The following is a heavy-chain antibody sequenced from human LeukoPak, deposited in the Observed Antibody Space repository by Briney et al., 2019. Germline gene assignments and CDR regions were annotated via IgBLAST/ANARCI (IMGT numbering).Heavy chain of an antibody. CDR3: ARDSAPGDTYGLLGIDS. Sequence: ASVKVSCKASGYTFTVYYMHWIRQAPGQGLEWMGWINPKSGETNYAQKFQGRVTMTRDTSISTAYMELSRLRSDDTAVYYCARDSAPGDTYGLLGIDSWGQGTLVTVSS. J-gene: IGHJ4*02. CDR2: INPKSGET. CDR1: GYTFTVYY. D-gene: IGHD5-18*01. V-gene: IGHV1-2*02.